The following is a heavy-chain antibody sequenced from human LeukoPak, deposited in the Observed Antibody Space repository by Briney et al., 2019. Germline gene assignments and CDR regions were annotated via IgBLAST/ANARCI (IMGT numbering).Heavy chain of an antibody. D-gene: IGHD3-22*01. Sequence: SETLSLTCTVSGDSIRTSSYYWGWIRQPPGKGLEWIGSIYYSGSTYYNPSLKSRVTISIDTSKNQFSLKLSSVTAADAAMYYCASQYYHDSSGGDYWGQGALVTVSS. J-gene: IGHJ4*02. V-gene: IGHV4-39*01. CDR2: IYYSGST. CDR3: ASQYYHDSSGGDY. CDR1: GDSIRTSSYY.